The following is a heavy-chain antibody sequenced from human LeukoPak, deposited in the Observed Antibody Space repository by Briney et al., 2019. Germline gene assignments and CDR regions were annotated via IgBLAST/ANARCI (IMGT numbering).Heavy chain of an antibody. V-gene: IGHV1-24*01. CDR2: FDPEDGET. Sequence: ASVKVSCKVSGYTLTELSMHWVRQAPGKGLEWMGGFDPEDGETIYAQKFQGRVTMTEVTSTDTAYMELSSLRSEDTAVYYCATLIYDSSGYPLANFDYWGQGTLVTVSS. CDR1: GYTLTELS. D-gene: IGHD3-22*01. J-gene: IGHJ4*02. CDR3: ATLIYDSSGYPLANFDY.